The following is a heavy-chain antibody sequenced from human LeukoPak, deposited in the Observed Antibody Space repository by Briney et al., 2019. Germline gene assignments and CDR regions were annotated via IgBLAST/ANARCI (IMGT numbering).Heavy chain of an antibody. CDR2: ISGSGGSK. Sequence: GGSLRLSCAASGFTFSNYAMNWVRQAPGKGLEWVSGISGSGGSKNYADSVRGRFTISRDNSKNTLYLQMNSLRVEDTAIYYCAKCYYYDSSGYYYPDYWGQGTLVTVSS. D-gene: IGHD3-22*01. V-gene: IGHV3-23*01. J-gene: IGHJ4*02. CDR1: GFTFSNYA. CDR3: AKCYYYDSSGYYYPDY.